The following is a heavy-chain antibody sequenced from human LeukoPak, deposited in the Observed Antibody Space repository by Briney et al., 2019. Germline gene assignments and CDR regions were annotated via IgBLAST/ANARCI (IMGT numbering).Heavy chain of an antibody. V-gene: IGHV4-59*02. D-gene: IGHD6-19*01. CDR1: GDSVSSYY. CDR2: INYSGST. J-gene: IGHJ6*02. CDR3: ARDRAVAGSYYYYYGMDV. Sequence: PSETLSLTCTVSGDSVSSYYWSWIRQPPGKGLEWIGYINYSGSTNYNPSLKSRVTISGDTSKNQFSLRLSSVTAADTAVYYCARDRAVAGSYYYYYGMDVWGQGTTVTVSS.